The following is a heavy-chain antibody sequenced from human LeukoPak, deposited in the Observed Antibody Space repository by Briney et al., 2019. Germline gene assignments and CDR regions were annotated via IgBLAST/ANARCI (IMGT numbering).Heavy chain of an antibody. CDR2: IYTSGST. Sequence: SETLSLTCIVSGGSISSYYWSWIRQPAGKGLEWIGRIYTSGSTNYNPSLKSRVTMSVDTSKNQFSLKLSSVTAADTAVYYCARDFRYYDSSGYYDGEYYAFDIWGQGTMVTVSS. D-gene: IGHD3-22*01. V-gene: IGHV4-4*07. J-gene: IGHJ3*02. CDR3: ARDFRYYDSSGYYDGEYYAFDI. CDR1: GGSISSYY.